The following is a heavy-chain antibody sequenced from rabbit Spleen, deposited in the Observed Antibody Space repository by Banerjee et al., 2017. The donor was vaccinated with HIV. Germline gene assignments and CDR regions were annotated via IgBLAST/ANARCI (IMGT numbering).Heavy chain of an antibody. CDR2: VYSGDDST. CDR3: ARDGAGGSYFAL. J-gene: IGHJ4*01. Sequence: QSLEESGGGLVQPEGSLALTCKASGFSFSSSDYICWVRQAPGKGLEWIGCVYSGDDSTWYASRAKGRFTVSKTSSTTVTLQMTSLTVADTATYFCARDGAGGSYFALWGPGTLVTVS. D-gene: IGHD8-1*01. V-gene: IGHV1S40*01. CDR1: GFSFSSSDY.